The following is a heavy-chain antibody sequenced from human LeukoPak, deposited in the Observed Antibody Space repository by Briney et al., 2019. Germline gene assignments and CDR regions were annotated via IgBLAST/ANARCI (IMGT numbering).Heavy chain of an antibody. J-gene: IGHJ3*02. D-gene: IGHD2-2*01. CDR2: IYYSGST. V-gene: IGHV4-59*01. CDR1: GGSTSSYY. Sequence: SETLSLTCTVSGGSTSSYYWSWIRQPPGKGLEWIGYIYYSGSTNYNPSLKSRVTISVDTFKNQFSLKLSSVTAADTAVYYCARGHRTLPPDIWGQGTVVTVSS. CDR3: ARGHRTLPPDI.